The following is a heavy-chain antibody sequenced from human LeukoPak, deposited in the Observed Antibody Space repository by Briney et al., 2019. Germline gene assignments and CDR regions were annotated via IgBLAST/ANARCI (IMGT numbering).Heavy chain of an antibody. CDR2: IHDSGSS. CDR1: GGSISSGDYY. J-gene: IGHJ4*02. V-gene: IGHV4-30-4*01. D-gene: IGHD3-9*01. CDR3: ARDHYDVLTSYFFFDY. Sequence: SQTLSLTCTFSGGSISSGDYYWTWIRQPPGKGLEWIGYIHDSGSSDYTPSLKSRVTISLDTAKNQFSLKLTSVTAADTAVYYCARDHYDVLTSYFFFDYWGQGTLVTVSS.